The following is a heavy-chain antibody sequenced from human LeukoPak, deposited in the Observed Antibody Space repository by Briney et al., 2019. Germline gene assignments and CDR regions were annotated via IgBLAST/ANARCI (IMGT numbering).Heavy chain of an antibody. J-gene: IGHJ4*02. D-gene: IGHD3-10*01. CDR1: GFTFSDYG. V-gene: IGHV3-30*18. Sequence: GGSLRLSCAASGFTFSDYGIHWVRQAPGKGLEWVAVISYDGTRKYYADSVKGRLTISRDNSNNTLYLQINSLKAEDTALYYCTKGPDPGGFGYWGQGTPVTVSS. CDR3: TKGPDPGGFGY. CDR2: ISYDGTRK.